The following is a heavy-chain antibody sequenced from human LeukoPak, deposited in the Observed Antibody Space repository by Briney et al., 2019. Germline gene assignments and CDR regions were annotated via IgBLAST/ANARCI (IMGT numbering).Heavy chain of an antibody. D-gene: IGHD3-22*01. CDR3: AVGGYDTTGYRVGMDY. J-gene: IGHJ4*02. Sequence: SETLSLTCSVYRESFSDYYWTWIRQPPGKGLEWIGEIDHSGITNYNPSPKSRVTISGDTSKNQFSLKLSSVTAADTAVYYCAVGGYDTTGYRVGMDYWGQGTLVTVSS. V-gene: IGHV4-34*01. CDR1: RESFSDYY. CDR2: IDHSGIT.